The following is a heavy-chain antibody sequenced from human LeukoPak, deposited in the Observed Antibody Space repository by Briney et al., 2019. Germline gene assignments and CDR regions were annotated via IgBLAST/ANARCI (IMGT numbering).Heavy chain of an antibody. CDR2: IYHSGST. Sequence: PSETLSLTCAVSGYSISSGYYWGWIRQPPGKGLEWIGSIYHSGSTYYNPSLKSRVTISVDTSKNQFSLELSSVTAADTAVYYCARQKRIKYCSSTSCYVFDYWGQGTLVTVSS. V-gene: IGHV4-38-2*01. J-gene: IGHJ4*02. CDR3: ARQKRIKYCSSTSCYVFDY. CDR1: GYSISSGYY. D-gene: IGHD2-2*01.